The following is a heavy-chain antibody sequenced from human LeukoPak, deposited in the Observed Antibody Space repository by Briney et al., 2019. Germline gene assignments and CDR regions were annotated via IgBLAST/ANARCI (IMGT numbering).Heavy chain of an antibody. D-gene: IGHD1-14*01. V-gene: IGHV1-18*04. J-gene: IGHJ4*02. Sequence: ASVKVSFKAPGYTFTTHGIHWVRQAPGQGLEWMGHTTPQNGKTDYAPKFQGRVTVTADTPTSTAYMELRSLRSDDTAMYYCARVYQWNQLWAHYWDQGTLVTVSS. CDR3: ARVYQWNQLWAHY. CDR2: TTPQNGKT. CDR1: GYTFTTHG.